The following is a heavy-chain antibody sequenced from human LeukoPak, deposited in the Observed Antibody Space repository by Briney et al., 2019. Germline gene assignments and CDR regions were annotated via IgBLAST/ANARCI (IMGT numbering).Heavy chain of an antibody. CDR2: IYYSAST. Sequence: TTSETLSLTCTVSGGFISGSTFYWGWIRQPPGKGLEWIGSIYYSASTYYNPSLKSRVTISVDTSKNQFSLKLTSVTAADTAFYFCARVGWEPIGPFDYWGQGTLVTVSS. J-gene: IGHJ4*02. V-gene: IGHV4-39*07. CDR3: ARVGWEPIGPFDY. D-gene: IGHD1-26*01. CDR1: GGFISGSTFY.